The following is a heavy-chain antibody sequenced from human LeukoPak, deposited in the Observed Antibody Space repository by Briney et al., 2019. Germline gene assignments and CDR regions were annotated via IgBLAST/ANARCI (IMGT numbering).Heavy chain of an antibody. CDR2: ISGAGHTT. CDR1: GFTFSTYA. D-gene: IGHD6-19*01. CDR3: AKGGVVYSSPQDF. V-gene: IGHV3-23*01. Sequence: GGSLRVSCAASGFTFSTYAMHWVRQAPGKGLEWVSSISGAGHTTYYADSGKGRFTISRDDSKNILYLQMNSLRVEDTAFYYCAKGGVVYSSPQDFWGQGTLVTVSS. J-gene: IGHJ4*02.